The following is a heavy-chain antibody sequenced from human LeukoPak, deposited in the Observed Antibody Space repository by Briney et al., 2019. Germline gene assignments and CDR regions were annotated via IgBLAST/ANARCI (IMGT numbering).Heavy chain of an antibody. CDR2: INHSGST. D-gene: IGHD5-12*01. CDR1: GGSFSGYY. J-gene: IGHJ4*02. Sequence: SETLSLTCAVYGGSFSGYYWSWIRQPPGKGLEWIGEINHSGSTNYNPSLKSRVTISVDTSKNQFSLKLSSVTAAATAVYYCARQAPYSGHDYWGQGTLVTVSS. CDR3: ARQAPYSGHDY. V-gene: IGHV4-34*01.